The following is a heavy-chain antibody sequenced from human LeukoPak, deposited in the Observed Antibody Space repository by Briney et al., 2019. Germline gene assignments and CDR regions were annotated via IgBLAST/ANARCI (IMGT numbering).Heavy chain of an antibody. CDR2: IYTNGGI. CDR1: GGSINSGNYY. Sequence: SETLSLTCTVSGGSINSGNYYWNWIRHPAGKGLEWIGRIYTNGGIMYNPSLKSRVAISMDTSKNQFSLDLNSVTAADTAMYYCAREGAGYYWGQGTLVTVSS. J-gene: IGHJ4*02. D-gene: IGHD1-26*01. V-gene: IGHV4-61*02. CDR3: AREGAGYY.